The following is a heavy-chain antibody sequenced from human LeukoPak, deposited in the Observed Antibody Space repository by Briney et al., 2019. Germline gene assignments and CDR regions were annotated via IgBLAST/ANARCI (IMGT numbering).Heavy chain of an antibody. CDR1: GFTFSRHH. D-gene: IGHD2-8*02. J-gene: IGHJ5*02. CDR3: VRGASLWSLGS. CDR2: ISATSTFI. V-gene: IGHV3-21*01. Sequence: GGSLRLSCSASGFTFSRHHMTWVRQAPGKGLEWVSSISATSTFIEDADSVKGRFTISRDNARNSLYLQMNSLRAEDTAVYYCVRGASLWSLGSWGQGSLVTVSS.